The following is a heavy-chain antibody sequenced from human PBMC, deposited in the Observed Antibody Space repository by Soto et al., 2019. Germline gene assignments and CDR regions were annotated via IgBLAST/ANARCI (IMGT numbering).Heavy chain of an antibody. J-gene: IGHJ4*02. CDR2: IYYSGST. Sequence: SETLSLTCTVSGGSISSGDYYWSWIRQPPGKGLEWIGYIYYSGSTYYNPSLKSRVTISVDTSKNQFSLKLSSVTAADTAVYYCARDSGGYYDSSGYYRYWGQGTLVTVSS. CDR3: ARDSGGYYDSSGYYRY. V-gene: IGHV4-30-4*01. CDR1: GGSISSGDYY. D-gene: IGHD3-22*01.